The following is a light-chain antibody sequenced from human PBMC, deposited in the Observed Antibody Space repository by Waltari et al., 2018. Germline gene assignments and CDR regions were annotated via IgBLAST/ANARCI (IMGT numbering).Light chain of an antibody. J-gene: IGKJ4*01. CDR2: DAA. Sequence: LSCRASQGVSSYLAWYQQKPGQAPRLLIYDAANRATGIPARFSGSGSGTDFTLTISSLEPEDFAVYYCQQRSNWLTFGGGTKVEIK. CDR3: QQRSNWLT. CDR1: QGVSSY. V-gene: IGKV3-11*01.